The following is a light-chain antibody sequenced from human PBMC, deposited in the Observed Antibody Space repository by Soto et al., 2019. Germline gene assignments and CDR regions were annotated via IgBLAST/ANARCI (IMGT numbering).Light chain of an antibody. CDR1: QGISNY. J-gene: IGKJ1*01. CDR3: QKHNHAPRT. Sequence: DIQMTQSPSSLSASVGDRVTITCRASQGISNYLAWYQQKRGKVPKLLIYAASTLPSGVPARVSGSGSGTDFTLTISSLQPEDVATDYCQKHNHAPRTFGQGTKVEIK. V-gene: IGKV1-27*01. CDR2: AAS.